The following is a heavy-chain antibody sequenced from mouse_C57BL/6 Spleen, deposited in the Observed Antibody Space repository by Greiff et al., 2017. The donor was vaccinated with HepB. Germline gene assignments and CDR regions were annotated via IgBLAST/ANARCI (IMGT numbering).Heavy chain of an antibody. CDR1: GFTFSSYG. Sequence: EVKLMESGGDLVKPGGSLKLSCAASGFTFSSYGMSWVRQTPDKRLEWVATISSGGSYTYYPDSVKGRFTISRDNAKNTLYLQMSSLKSEDTAMYYCARQGGTTVVNFDVWGTGTTVTVSS. D-gene: IGHD1-1*01. V-gene: IGHV5-6*01. CDR3: ARQGGTTVVNFDV. J-gene: IGHJ1*03. CDR2: ISSGGSYT.